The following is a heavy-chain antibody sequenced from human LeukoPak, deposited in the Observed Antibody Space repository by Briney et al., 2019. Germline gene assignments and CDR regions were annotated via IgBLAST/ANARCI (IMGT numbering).Heavy chain of an antibody. CDR3: ARGGGLDYYYYYMDV. CDR2: IYYSGST. Sequence: GSLRLSCAASGFTFSSYWMSWIRQPPGKGLEWIGYIYYSGSTNYNPSLKSRVTISVDTSKNQFSLKLSSVTAADTAVYYCARGGGLDYYYYYMDVWGKGTTVTISS. V-gene: IGHV4-59*01. CDR1: GFTFSSYW. J-gene: IGHJ6*03. D-gene: IGHD6-6*01.